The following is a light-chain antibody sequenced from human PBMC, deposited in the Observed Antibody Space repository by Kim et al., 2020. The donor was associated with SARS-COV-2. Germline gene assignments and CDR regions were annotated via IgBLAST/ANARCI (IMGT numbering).Light chain of an antibody. Sequence: SYELTQPLSVSVSLGQTARVTCGGNNFGSKNVHWYQQKPGQSPVLVIYRDGDRPSGIPERFSGSNSGNTATLTISRAQAGDEADYYCQVWDSSPGVFGGG. CDR1: NFGSKN. J-gene: IGLJ2*01. CDR2: RDG. CDR3: QVWDSSPGV. V-gene: IGLV3-9*01.